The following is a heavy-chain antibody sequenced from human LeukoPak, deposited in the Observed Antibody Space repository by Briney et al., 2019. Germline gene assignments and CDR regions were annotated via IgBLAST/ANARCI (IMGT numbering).Heavy chain of an antibody. CDR3: AKSALDVSFLSAIHDYYYYMDV. J-gene: IGHJ6*03. Sequence: GGSLRLSCAASGFTFNTSGIHWVRQSPGKGLEWVAFIRYDGSNNYYADSVKGRFTISRDNSKNTLYLQMNNLRAEDTAVYYCAKSALDVSFLSAIHDYYYYMDVWGKGTTVTVSS. V-gene: IGHV3-30*02. CDR1: GFTFNTSG. CDR2: IRYDGSNN. D-gene: IGHD2-2*02.